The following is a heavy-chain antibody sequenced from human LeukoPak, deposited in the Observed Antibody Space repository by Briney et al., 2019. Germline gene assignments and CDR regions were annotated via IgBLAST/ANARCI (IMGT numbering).Heavy chain of an antibody. CDR3: ARDSSQLGIFDY. CDR1: GFTFSSYS. Sequence: GGSLRLSCAASGFTFSSYSMNWVRQAPGKGLEWVSSISSSSYIYYADSVKGRFTISRDNAKNSLYLQMNSLRAEDTAVYYCARDSSQLGIFDYWGQGTLVTVSS. CDR2: ISSSSYI. V-gene: IGHV3-21*01. D-gene: IGHD7-27*01. J-gene: IGHJ4*02.